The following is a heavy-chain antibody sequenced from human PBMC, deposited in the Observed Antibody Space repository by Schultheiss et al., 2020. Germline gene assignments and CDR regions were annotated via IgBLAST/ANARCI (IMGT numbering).Heavy chain of an antibody. J-gene: IGHJ4*02. CDR1: GGSFSGYY. CDR2: SNHLGTT. V-gene: IGHV4-34*01. Sequence: SETLSLTCAVYGGSFSGYYWSWIRQAPEKGLEWLGGSNHLGTTVYTPSLKGRITISVDASKNQFSLELNSVTAADTAVYFCARGRSRAAPLSRPFDFWGQGTQVTVSS. CDR3: ARGRSRAAPLSRPFDF. D-gene: IGHD3-3*02.